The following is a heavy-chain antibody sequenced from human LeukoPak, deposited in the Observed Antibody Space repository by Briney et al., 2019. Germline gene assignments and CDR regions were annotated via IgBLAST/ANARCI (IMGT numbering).Heavy chain of an antibody. CDR3: ARDGDGSSYDY. CDR1: GFSFGTHT. J-gene: IGHJ4*02. D-gene: IGHD5-24*01. Sequence: PGGSLILSCAASGFSFGTHTMHWVRQAPGMGLEVVSSIDPIGRTIFYGRFVKGRFTISRDNSKNPLYLEMGSMTVEDMAVYYCARDGDGSSYDYWGQGTLLTVSS. V-gene: IGHV3-64*01. CDR2: IDPIGRTI.